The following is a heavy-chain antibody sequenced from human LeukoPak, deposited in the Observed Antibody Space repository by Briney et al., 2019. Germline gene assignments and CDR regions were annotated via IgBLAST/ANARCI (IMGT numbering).Heavy chain of an antibody. CDR2: ISGYNGNT. J-gene: IGHJ4*02. CDR1: GYTFASYG. CDR3: ARPRVAGSLDY. D-gene: IGHD6-19*01. V-gene: IGHV1-18*01. Sequence: ASVKVSCKTSGYTFASYGTSWVRQAPGQGLEWMGWISGYNGNTNYAQRFQGRVTMTTDTSTSTAYMELRSLRSDDTAAYYCARPRVAGSLDYWGQGTLVTVSS.